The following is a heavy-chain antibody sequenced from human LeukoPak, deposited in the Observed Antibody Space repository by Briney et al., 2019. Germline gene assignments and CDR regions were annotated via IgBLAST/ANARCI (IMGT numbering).Heavy chain of an antibody. Sequence: GGSLRLSCAAPGFTFSNYVMSWVRQAPGKGLEWVSTISGSGGGTFYADSVKGRFTISSDNSKNTLYLQMNSLRAEDTATYYCAKHKTQSYYYYYYMDVWGKGTTVTVSS. V-gene: IGHV3-23*01. J-gene: IGHJ6*03. CDR1: GFTFSNYV. CDR2: ISGSGGGT. CDR3: AKHKTQSYYYYYYMDV.